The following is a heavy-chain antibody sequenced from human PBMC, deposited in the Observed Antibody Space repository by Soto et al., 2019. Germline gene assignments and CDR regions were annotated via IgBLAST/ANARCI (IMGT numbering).Heavy chain of an antibody. D-gene: IGHD6-6*01. Sequence: EGSLRLSCAASGFTFSSYAMSWVRQAPGKGLEWVSDISGSGGNTYYADSVKGRFTISRDNSKNTLYLQMNSLRAEDTAVYYCAKGDSSSSGYDYYYMDVWGKGTTVTVSS. V-gene: IGHV3-23*01. CDR1: GFTFSSYA. CDR2: ISGSGGNT. CDR3: AKGDSSSSGYDYYYMDV. J-gene: IGHJ6*03.